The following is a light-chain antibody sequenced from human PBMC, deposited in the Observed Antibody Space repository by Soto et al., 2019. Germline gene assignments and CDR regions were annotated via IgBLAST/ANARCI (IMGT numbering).Light chain of an antibody. J-gene: IGKJ5*01. V-gene: IGKV3-15*01. CDR3: QQYNNWIT. CDR1: QSIGTN. Sequence: EIVMAQSPATLSVSPGERATLSCRASQSIGTNLAWYQQKPGQAPRLLIYGASTRVSGVPARFSGSGSGTDFTLTISSLQSEDFAVYYCQQYNNWITFGQGTRLEIK. CDR2: GAS.